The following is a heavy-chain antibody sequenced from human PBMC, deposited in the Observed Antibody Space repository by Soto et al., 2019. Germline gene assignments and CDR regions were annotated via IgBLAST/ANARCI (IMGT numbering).Heavy chain of an antibody. CDR2: ISSSSSYI. D-gene: IGHD3-10*01. CDR3: ARDDHYGSGSYYYYYYGMDV. Sequence: GGSLRLSCAASGFTFSSYSMNWVRQAPGKGLEWVSSISSSSSYIYYADSVKGRFTISRDNAKNSLYLQMNSLRAEDTAVYYCARDDHYGSGSYYYYYYGMDVWGQGTTVTVSS. J-gene: IGHJ6*02. V-gene: IGHV3-21*01. CDR1: GFTFSSYS.